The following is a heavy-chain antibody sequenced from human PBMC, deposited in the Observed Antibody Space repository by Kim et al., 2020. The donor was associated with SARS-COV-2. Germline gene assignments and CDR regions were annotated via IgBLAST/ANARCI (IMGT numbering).Heavy chain of an antibody. Sequence: GGSLRLSCAASGFTARNHYMTWVRQAPGQGLEWVSILYSRTNIQYGDSVRGRFTISRDDSRNTVDLQMTSLRVEDTAVYYCARVRVTNKQALSRGVLHAFDIWGQGTTDTVSS. CDR1: GFTARNHY. J-gene: IGHJ3*02. V-gene: IGHV3-53*01. CDR3: ARVRVTNKQALSRGVLHAFDI. D-gene: IGHD3-10*01. CDR2: LYSRTNI.